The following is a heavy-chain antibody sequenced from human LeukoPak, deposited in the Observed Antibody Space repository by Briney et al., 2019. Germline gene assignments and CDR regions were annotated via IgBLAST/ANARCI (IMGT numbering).Heavy chain of an antibody. CDR2: IYYSGST. D-gene: IGHD3-22*01. CDR1: GGSITSYY. J-gene: IGHJ3*02. Sequence: SETLSLTCTVSGGSITSYYWSWIRQPPGKGLEWIGSIYYSGSTYYNPSLKSRVTISVDTSKNQFSLKLSSETAADTAVYFCARPTFSGYYSGPFDIWGQGTIVTVSS. V-gene: IGHV4-39*01. CDR3: ARPTFSGYYSGPFDI.